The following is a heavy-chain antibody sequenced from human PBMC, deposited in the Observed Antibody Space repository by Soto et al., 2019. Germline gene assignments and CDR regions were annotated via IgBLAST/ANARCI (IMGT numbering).Heavy chain of an antibody. D-gene: IGHD3-9*01. CDR2: IYHSGST. Sequence: SETLSLTCAVSGVSISSSNWWSWVRQPPGKGLEWIGEIYHSGSTNYNPSLKSRVTIPVDKSKNQFSLKLSSVTAADTAVYYCERFSFISTWSYDFDYCGQGTLGTGSS. CDR1: GVSISSSNW. J-gene: IGHJ4*02. V-gene: IGHV4-4*02. CDR3: ERFSFISTWSYDFDY.